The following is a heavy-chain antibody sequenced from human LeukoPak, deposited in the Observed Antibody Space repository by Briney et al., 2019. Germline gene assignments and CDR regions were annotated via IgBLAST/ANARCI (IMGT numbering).Heavy chain of an antibody. CDR1: GFTFSSYG. V-gene: IGHV3-33*01. Sequence: GGSLRLSCAASGFTFSSYGMHWVRQAPGKGLEWVAVIWYDGSNKYYADSVKGRFTISRDNSKNTLYLQMNSLRAEDTAVYYCAREYSSNYYCYYGMDVWGQGTTVTVSS. D-gene: IGHD6-19*01. CDR2: IWYDGSNK. J-gene: IGHJ6*02. CDR3: AREYSSNYYCYYGMDV.